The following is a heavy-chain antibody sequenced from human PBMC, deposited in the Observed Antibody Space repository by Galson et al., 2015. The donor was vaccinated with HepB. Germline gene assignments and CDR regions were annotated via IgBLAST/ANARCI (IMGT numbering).Heavy chain of an antibody. CDR2: ISGSGGST. J-gene: IGHJ3*02. Sequence: SLRLSCAASGFTFSSYAMSWVRQAPGKGLEWVSAISGSGGSTYYADSVKGRFTISRDNSKNTLYLQMNSLRAEDTAVYYCAKATRSRAAAARCAFDIWGQGTMVTVSS. V-gene: IGHV3-23*01. CDR1: GFTFSSYA. D-gene: IGHD6-13*01. CDR3: AKATRSRAAAARCAFDI.